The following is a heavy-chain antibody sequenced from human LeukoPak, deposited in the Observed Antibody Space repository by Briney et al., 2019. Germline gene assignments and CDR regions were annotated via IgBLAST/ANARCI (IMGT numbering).Heavy chain of an antibody. D-gene: IGHD3-22*01. J-gene: IGHJ5*02. CDR3: ARGRYYYDSSGSIRGPPEGP. CDR2: ISYDGGNK. CDR1: GFTFSSYA. V-gene: IGHV3-30-3*01. Sequence: PGGSLRLSCAASGFTFSSYAMHWVRQAPGKGLEWVAVISYDGGNKYYADSVKGRFTISRDNSKNTLYLQMNSLRAEDTAVYYCARGRYYYDSSGSIRGPPEGPWGQGTLVTVSS.